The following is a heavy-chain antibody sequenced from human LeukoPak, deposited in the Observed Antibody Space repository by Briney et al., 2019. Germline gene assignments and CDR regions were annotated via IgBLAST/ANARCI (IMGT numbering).Heavy chain of an antibody. J-gene: IGHJ4*02. V-gene: IGHV3-33*01. D-gene: IGHD4-17*01. CDR3: ARDLAMTTVTTFRY. CDR1: GFTFSSYG. CDR2: IWYDGSNK. Sequence: PGGSLRLSCAASGFTFSSYGMHWVRQAPGKGLEWVAVIWYDGSNKYYADSVKGRFTISRDNPKNTLYLQMTSLRAEDTAVYYCARDLAMTTVTTFRYWGQGTLVTVSS.